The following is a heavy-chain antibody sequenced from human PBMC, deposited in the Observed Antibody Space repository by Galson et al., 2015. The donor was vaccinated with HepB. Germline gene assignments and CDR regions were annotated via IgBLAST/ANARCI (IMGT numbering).Heavy chain of an antibody. CDR1: GYTFTGYY. Sequence: SVKVSCKASGYTFTGYYMHWVRQAPGQGLEWMGWINPNSGGTNYAQKFQGRVTMTRDTSISTAYMELSRLRSDDAAVYYCAMIGSTVTTIIDYWGQGTLVTDSS. CDR2: INPNSGGT. V-gene: IGHV1-2*02. D-gene: IGHD4-17*01. J-gene: IGHJ4*02. CDR3: AMIGSTVTTIIDY.